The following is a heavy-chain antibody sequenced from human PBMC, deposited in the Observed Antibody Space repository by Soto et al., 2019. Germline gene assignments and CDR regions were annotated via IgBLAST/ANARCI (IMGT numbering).Heavy chain of an antibody. CDR1: GGTFSSYA. CDR3: ARDYLSLSSSGTFDY. CDR2: IIPIFGTA. Sequence: SVKVSCKASGGTFSSYAISWVRQAPGQGLEWMGGIIPIFGTANYAQKFQGRVTITADESTSTAYMELSSLRSEDTAVYYCARDYLSLSSSGTFDYWGQGTLVTVSS. V-gene: IGHV1-69*13. D-gene: IGHD6-6*01. J-gene: IGHJ4*02.